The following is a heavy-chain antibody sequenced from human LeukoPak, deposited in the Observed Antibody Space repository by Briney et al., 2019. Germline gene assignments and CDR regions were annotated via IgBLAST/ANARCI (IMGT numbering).Heavy chain of an antibody. Sequence: GESLQISCKGSGYNFTSYWIGWVRPMPGKGLEWMGIIYPGDSDTRYSPSFQGQVTISADKSISTAYLQWSSLKASDTAMYYCARHISGSYLSPGDYWGQGTLVTVSS. V-gene: IGHV5-51*01. CDR3: ARHISGSYLSPGDY. CDR1: GYNFTSYW. J-gene: IGHJ4*02. D-gene: IGHD1-26*01. CDR2: IYPGDSDT.